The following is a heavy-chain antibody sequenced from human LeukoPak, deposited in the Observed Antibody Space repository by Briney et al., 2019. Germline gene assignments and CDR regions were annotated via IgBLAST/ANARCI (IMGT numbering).Heavy chain of an antibody. J-gene: IGHJ4*02. V-gene: IGHV1-46*01. CDR1: GYTFTGYY. CDR2: INPSGGGT. CDR3: TRLAPSLRGSPFDY. D-gene: IGHD5/OR15-5a*01. Sequence: ASVKVSCKASGYTFTGYYMHWVRQAPGQGLEWVGIINPSGGGTNYAQKFQDRVTMTRDMSTSTVYMELSSLRSEDTAVYYCTRLAPSLRGSPFDYWGQGTLVTVSS.